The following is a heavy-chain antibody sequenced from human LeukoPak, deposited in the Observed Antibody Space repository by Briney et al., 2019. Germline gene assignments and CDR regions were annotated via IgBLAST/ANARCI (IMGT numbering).Heavy chain of an antibody. Sequence: ASVKVSCKASGYTFTSYGISWVRQAPGQGLEWMGWISAYNGNTNYAQKLQGRVTMTTDTSTSTAYMELSRLRSDDTAVYYCARVRVVVVAATFDYWGQGTLVTVSS. D-gene: IGHD2-15*01. CDR3: ARVRVVVVAATFDY. CDR1: GYTFTSYG. J-gene: IGHJ4*02. CDR2: ISAYNGNT. V-gene: IGHV1-18*01.